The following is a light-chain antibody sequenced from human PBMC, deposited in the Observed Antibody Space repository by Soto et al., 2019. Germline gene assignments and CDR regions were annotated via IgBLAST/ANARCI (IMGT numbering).Light chain of an antibody. J-gene: IGLJ2*01. CDR2: DVS. CDR1: GSGVGTYSF. CDR3: SSYTYNTAI. Sequence: QSVLTQPASVSGSPGQSITISCTGTGSGVGTYSFVSWYQQRPGKAPKLIIYDVSNRPSGLSTRFSGSKSVNTASLTISGLQADDEADYYCSSYTYNTAIFGGGTKLTVL. V-gene: IGLV2-14*01.